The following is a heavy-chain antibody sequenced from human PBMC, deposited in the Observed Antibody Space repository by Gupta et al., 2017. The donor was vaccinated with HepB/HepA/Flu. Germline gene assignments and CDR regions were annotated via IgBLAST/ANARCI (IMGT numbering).Heavy chain of an antibody. V-gene: IGHV3-66*01. J-gene: IGHJ4*02. Sequence: EVQMVESGGALVQPGGSLRLSCVVSGFTVSRTYMTWVRQAPGKGLEGVSISYSGTTTYYADSVEGRFTISRDNSKNMLFLQMNSLRVEDTATYCCGRAVSNDYVTDWGQGTLVTVSS. CDR3: GRAVSNDYVTD. CDR1: GFTVSRTY. D-gene: IGHD4-17*01. CDR2: SYSGTTT.